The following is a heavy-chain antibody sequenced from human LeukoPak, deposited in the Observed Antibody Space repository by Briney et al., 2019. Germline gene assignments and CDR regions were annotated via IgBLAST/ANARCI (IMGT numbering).Heavy chain of an antibody. CDR2: IYYSGST. CDR3: AGPAQTPGGNSPFDL. CDR1: GGSITSHY. V-gene: IGHV4-59*11. D-gene: IGHD4-23*01. J-gene: IGHJ4*02. Sequence: SETLSLTCTVSGGSITSHYWTWIPQPPGKGLEWIGYIYYSGSTKYNPSLKSRVTISVDTSKNQFSLHLTSVTAADTAVYYCAGPAQTPGGNSPFDLGGEGTLVTVSS.